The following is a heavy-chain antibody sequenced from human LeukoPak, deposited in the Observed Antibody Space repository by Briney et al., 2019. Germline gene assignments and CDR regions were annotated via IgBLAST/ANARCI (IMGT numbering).Heavy chain of an antibody. CDR3: IRAYSDSSGYYYYGNS. V-gene: IGHV3-73*01. J-gene: IGHJ4*02. D-gene: IGHD3-22*01. CDR1: GFTFSDSD. Sequence: GGSLRLSCAASGFTFSDSDLHWVRQASGKGLEWVGRIRGKGYSYATAYTASVKGRFTISRDDSKNTAYLQMNSLKTEDTAVYYCIRAYSDSSGYYYYGNSWGQGTLVTVSS. CDR2: IRGKGYSYAT.